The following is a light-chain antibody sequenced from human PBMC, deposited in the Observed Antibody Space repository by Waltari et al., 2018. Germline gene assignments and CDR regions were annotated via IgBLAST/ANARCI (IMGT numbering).Light chain of an antibody. J-gene: IGKJ1*01. CDR3: LQYNGEPRT. CDR1: QNINTW. Sequence: DIQMTQSPSTLSASVGDRVTITCRASQNINTWLAWHQQKPGKAPKLLLYKASRLESGVPSRFSGSGSGTEYTLTISSLQPDDFATYYCLQYNGEPRTFGQGTKVEVK. V-gene: IGKV1-5*03. CDR2: KAS.